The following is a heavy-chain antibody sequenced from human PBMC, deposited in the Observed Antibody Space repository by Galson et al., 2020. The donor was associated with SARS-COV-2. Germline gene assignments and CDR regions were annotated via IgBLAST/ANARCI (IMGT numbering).Heavy chain of an antibody. J-gene: IGHJ4*02. Sequence: ASVKVSCEASGYTFTDYVISWVRQAPGRGLEWVGWIRPFDGKTNFAPKFQGRVTMTTDTPTSTAYIELRSLKSDDTAVYYCARGGKIATFDYFDFRGQGTLVTVSS. CDR3: ARGGKIATFDYFDF. CDR1: GYTFTDYV. CDR2: IRPFDGKT. D-gene: IGHD3-16*01. V-gene: IGHV1-18*04.